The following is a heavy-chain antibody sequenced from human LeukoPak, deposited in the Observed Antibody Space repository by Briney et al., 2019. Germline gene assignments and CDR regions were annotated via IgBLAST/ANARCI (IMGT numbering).Heavy chain of an antibody. Sequence: GASVKVSCKAFGYTFTSNYMHWVRQAPGQGPEWMGVISPSGGSTTYAQKFQGRVTLTRDMSTSTDYLELSSLRSEDTAVYYCARVVSSSLGDYMDVWGKGTTVTVSS. D-gene: IGHD6-6*01. CDR3: ARVVSSSLGDYMDV. J-gene: IGHJ6*03. CDR1: GYTFTSNY. CDR2: ISPSGGST. V-gene: IGHV1-46*01.